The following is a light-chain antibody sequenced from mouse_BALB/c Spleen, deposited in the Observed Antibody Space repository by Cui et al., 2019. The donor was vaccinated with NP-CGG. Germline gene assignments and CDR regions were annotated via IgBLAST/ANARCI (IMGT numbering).Light chain of an antibody. Sequence: AVVHQESALTTSPGEKVTLTCRSSIGAVTSSNYANWVQEKPDHLFTGLIGGTNNRAPGVPARFSCSLIGDKAALTITGAQTEDEAIYFCALWYSNHWVFGGGTKLTVL. CDR3: ALWYSNHWV. CDR2: GTN. V-gene: IGLV1*01. CDR1: IGAVTSSNY. J-gene: IGLJ1*01.